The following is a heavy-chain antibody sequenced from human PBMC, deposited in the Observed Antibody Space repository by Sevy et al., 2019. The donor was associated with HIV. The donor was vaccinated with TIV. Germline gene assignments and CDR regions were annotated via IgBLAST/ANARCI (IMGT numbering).Heavy chain of an antibody. V-gene: IGHV3-7*01. J-gene: IGHJ3*02. D-gene: IGHD3-16*01. CDR1: EFIFTGYW. Sequence: GGSLRLSCAASEFIFTGYWMNWVRQAPGKGLEWVANIDQDGSDKRYVDSVRGRLTISRDNANNFLYLQMSSLGADDTAVYYCARAGGWGNINHSNQILDIWGHGTKVTVSS. CDR3: ARAGGWGNINHSNQILDI. CDR2: IDQDGSDK.